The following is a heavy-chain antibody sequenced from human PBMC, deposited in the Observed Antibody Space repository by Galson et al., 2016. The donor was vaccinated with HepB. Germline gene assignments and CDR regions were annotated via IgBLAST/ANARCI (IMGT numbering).Heavy chain of an antibody. D-gene: IGHD2-15*01. Sequence: SVKVSCKASGGTFTSYALSWVRQAPGQGLEWIGGFIPIFDTTTYAQKFQGRVTVAADESTNTAYMELTSLTSEDTAVYYCARATRLPHHYYYGMDVWAKGPRSPS. CDR1: GGTFTSYA. CDR2: FIPIFDTT. J-gene: IGHJ6*02. V-gene: IGHV1-69*13. CDR3: ARATRLPHHYYYGMDV.